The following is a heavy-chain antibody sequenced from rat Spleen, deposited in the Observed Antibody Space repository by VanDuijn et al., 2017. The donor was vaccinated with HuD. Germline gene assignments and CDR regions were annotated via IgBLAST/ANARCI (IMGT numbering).Heavy chain of an antibody. CDR3: ARPSYGFPFAY. Sequence: EVQLVESDGGLVQPGRSLKLSCAVSGFTFSDNYMAWVRQAPTKGLEWVATISHDGSGTYYRDSVKGRFTISRDNAKSTLYLQMDSLRSEDTATYYCARPSYGFPFAYWGQGTLVTVSS. CDR1: GFTFSDNY. D-gene: IGHD1-3*01. V-gene: IGHV5-7*01. J-gene: IGHJ3*01. CDR2: ISHDGSGT.